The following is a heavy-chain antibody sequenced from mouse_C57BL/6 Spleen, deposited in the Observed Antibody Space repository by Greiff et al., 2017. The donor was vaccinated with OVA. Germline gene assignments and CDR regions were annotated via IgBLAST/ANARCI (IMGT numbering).Heavy chain of an antibody. CDR3: APYSNYGYFDV. CDR2: IRNKANGYTT. V-gene: IGHV7-3*01. CDR1: GFTFTDYY. J-gene: IGHJ1*03. Sequence: EVKLVESGGGLVQPGGSLSLSCAASGFTFTDYYMSWVRQPPGKALEWLGFIRNKANGYTTEYSASVKGRFTISRDNSQSILYLQMNALRAEDSATYYCAPYSNYGYFDVWGTGTTVTVSS.